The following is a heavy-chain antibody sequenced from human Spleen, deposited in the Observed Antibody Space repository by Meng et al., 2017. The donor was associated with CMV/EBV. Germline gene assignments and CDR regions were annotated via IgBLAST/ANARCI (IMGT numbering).Heavy chain of an antibody. V-gene: IGHV4-59*01. Sequence: SETLSLTCTVSGDSITSSYWSWIRRPPGKGLEWIGYIYYTGSTTYNPSLQSPVTMSVDTSKNQFSLKLRSVTAADTAVYYCARAPSSWTGYYGMDVWGQGTTVTVSS. CDR1: GDSITSSY. CDR3: ARAPSSWTGYYGMDV. J-gene: IGHJ6*02. D-gene: IGHD6-13*01. CDR2: IYYTGST.